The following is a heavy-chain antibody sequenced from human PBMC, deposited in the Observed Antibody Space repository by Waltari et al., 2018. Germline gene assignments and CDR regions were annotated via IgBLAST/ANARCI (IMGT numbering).Heavy chain of an antibody. CDR1: GYTFTGYY. CDR2: INPNSGGT. Sequence: QVQLVQSGAEVKKPGASVKVSCKASGYTFTGYYMHWVRQAPGQGLEWMGWINPNSGGTNYAQKFQGRVTMTRDTSISTAYMGLGSRGSDDPAVYYCAGGRVGDRSGWYLYWGQGTLVTVSS. D-gene: IGHD6-19*01. J-gene: IGHJ4*02. CDR3: AGGRVGDRSGWYLY. V-gene: IGHV1-2*02.